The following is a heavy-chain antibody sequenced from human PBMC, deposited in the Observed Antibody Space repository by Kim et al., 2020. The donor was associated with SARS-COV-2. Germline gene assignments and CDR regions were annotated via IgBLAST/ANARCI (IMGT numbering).Heavy chain of an antibody. CDR3: TTDRYYYDSSGHAQGDY. D-gene: IGHD3-22*01. Sequence: VRGRLTISRDDSKNTLYLQMNSLKTEDTAVYYCTTDRYYYDSSGHAQGDYWGQGTLVTVSS. J-gene: IGHJ4*02. V-gene: IGHV3-15*01.